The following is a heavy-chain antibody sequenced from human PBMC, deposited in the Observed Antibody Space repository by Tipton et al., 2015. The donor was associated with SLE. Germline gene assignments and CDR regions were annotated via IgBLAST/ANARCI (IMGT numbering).Heavy chain of an antibody. D-gene: IGHD3-16*01. V-gene: IGHV3-30*04. CDR1: GFTFSSYA. CDR2: ISYDGSNK. Sequence: RSLRLSCAASGFTFSSYAMHWVRQAPGKGLEWVAVISYDGSNKYYADSVKGRFTISRDNSKNTLYLQMNSLRAEDTAVYYCATDSIPGEPAVSVFDYWGQGTLVTVSS. CDR3: ATDSIPGEPAVSVFDY. J-gene: IGHJ4*02.